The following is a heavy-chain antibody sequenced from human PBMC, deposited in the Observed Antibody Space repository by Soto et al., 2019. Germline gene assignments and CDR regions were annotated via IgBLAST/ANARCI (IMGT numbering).Heavy chain of an antibody. V-gene: IGHV1-69*12. J-gene: IGHJ4*02. CDR2: IVPIVDTS. Sequence: QVQLVQSGAEVRQPASSVKVSCKTSGGTFSSYAISWVRQAPGQGLEWMGGIVPIVDTSTYDQKLQGSVTITEDESTITVYLELSSLRSDDTAVYYCVRVVAIPGYPDNWGQGTLVTVSS. CDR3: VRVVAIPGYPDN. CDR1: GGTFSSYA. D-gene: IGHD5-12*01.